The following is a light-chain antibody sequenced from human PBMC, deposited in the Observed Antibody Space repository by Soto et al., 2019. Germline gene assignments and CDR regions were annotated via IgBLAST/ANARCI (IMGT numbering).Light chain of an antibody. Sequence: EIVLTQSPGTLSLSPGDRATLSCRASQSVNSNFLSWYQQKPGQAPRLLIYGASSRATGIPDTFSGSGSGTDVTLTISRLEPGDFAVYYCQQYGTSPWTFGQGTNVEIK. CDR2: GAS. V-gene: IGKV3-20*01. CDR3: QQYGTSPWT. J-gene: IGKJ1*01. CDR1: QSVNSNF.